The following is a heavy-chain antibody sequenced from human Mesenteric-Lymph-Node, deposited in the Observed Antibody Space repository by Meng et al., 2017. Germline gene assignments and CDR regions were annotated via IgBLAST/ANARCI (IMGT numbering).Heavy chain of an antibody. V-gene: IGHV3-15*01. CDR3: ATDADYDFWSGYFQPGWDY. CDR1: GFTFSNAW. Sequence: GESLKISCAASGFTFSNAWMSWVRQAPGKGLEWVGRIKSKTDGGTKDYAAPVKGRFTISRDDSKNTLCLQMNSLKTEDTAVYYCATDADYDFWSGYFQPGWDYWGQGTLVTVSS. J-gene: IGHJ4*02. CDR2: IKSKTDGGTK. D-gene: IGHD3-3*01.